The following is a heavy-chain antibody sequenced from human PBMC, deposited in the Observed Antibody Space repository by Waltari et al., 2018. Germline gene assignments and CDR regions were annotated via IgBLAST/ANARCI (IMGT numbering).Heavy chain of an antibody. CDR3: ARDLSGRYNMDY. CDR1: GGTFSSYA. V-gene: IGHV1-69*08. Sequence: QVQLVQSEAEVKKPGSSVKVSCKASGGTFSSYAISWVRQAPGQGLEWMGRISPIFGTANYAQKCQGRVTITADKSTSTAYMELSSLRSEDTAVYYCARDLSGRYNMDYWGQGTLVTVSS. CDR2: ISPIFGTA. J-gene: IGHJ4*02. D-gene: IGHD1-26*01.